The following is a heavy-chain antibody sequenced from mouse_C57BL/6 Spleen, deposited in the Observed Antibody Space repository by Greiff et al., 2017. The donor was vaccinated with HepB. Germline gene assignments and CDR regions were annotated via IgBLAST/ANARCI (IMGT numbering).Heavy chain of an antibody. CDR2: IHPNSGST. CDR1: GYTFTSYW. D-gene: IGHD2-1*01. J-gene: IGHJ2*01. Sequence: QVQLQQSGAELVKPGASVKLSCKASGYTFTSYWMHWVKQRPGQGLEWIGMIHPNSGSTNYNEKFKSKATLTVDKSSSTAYMQLSSLTSEDSAVYYCARSSIYYGNQGYFDYWGKGTTLTVSS. CDR3: ARSSIYYGNQGYFDY. V-gene: IGHV1-64*01.